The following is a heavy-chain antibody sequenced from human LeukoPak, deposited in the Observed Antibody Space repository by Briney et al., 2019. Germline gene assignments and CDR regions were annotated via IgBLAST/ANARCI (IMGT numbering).Heavy chain of an antibody. J-gene: IGHJ5*02. Sequence: SGGSLRLSCAASGFTFSDYYMSWIRQAPGKGLEWVSHISGSGISTYYADSVKGRFTFSRDNSKNTLNLQMNSLRAEDTAVYYCARDLGQYYDTSDNWFDPWGQGTLVTVSS. D-gene: IGHD3-22*01. CDR3: ARDLGQYYDTSDNWFDP. V-gene: IGHV3-11*04. CDR2: ISGSGIST. CDR1: GFTFSDYY.